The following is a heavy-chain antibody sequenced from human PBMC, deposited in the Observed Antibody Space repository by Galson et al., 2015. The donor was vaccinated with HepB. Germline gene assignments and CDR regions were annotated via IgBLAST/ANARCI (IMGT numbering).Heavy chain of an antibody. CDR1: GFTFSSYA. V-gene: IGHV3-30-3*01. J-gene: IGHJ4*02. Sequence: SLRLSCAASGFTFSSYAMHWVRQAPGKGLEWVAVISYDGSNKYYADSVKGRFTISGDNSKNTLYLQMNSLRAEDTAVYYCARDGGYSYGLPPWYFDYWGQGTLVTVSS. CDR2: ISYDGSNK. CDR3: ARDGGYSYGLPPWYFDY. D-gene: IGHD5-18*01.